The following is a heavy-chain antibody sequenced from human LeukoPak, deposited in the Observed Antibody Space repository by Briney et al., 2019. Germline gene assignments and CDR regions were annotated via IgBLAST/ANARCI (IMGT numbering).Heavy chain of an antibody. V-gene: IGHV3-30-3*01. D-gene: IGHD5-18*01. J-gene: IGHJ6*03. Sequence: GGSLRLSCAASGFTFSSYAMHWVRQAPGKGLEWVAVISYDGSNKYYADSVKGRFTISRDNSKNTLYLQMNSLRAEDTAVYYCARGGDTAMVLSPHYYYMDVWGKGTTVTVSS. CDR1: GFTFSSYA. CDR2: ISYDGSNK. CDR3: ARGGDTAMVLSPHYYYMDV.